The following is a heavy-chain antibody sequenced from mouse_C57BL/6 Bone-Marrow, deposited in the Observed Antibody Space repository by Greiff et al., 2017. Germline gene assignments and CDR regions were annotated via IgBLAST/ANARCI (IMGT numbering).Heavy chain of an antibody. J-gene: IGHJ2*01. CDR1: GSPFTLYF. CDR2: IDPSDSET. V-gene: IGHV1-52*01. Sequence: QVQLQQPGAELVRPGSSVPLSRNSPGSPFTLYFIHFFKQSPIQCLELIGNIDPSDSETHYNQKFKDKATLTVDKSSSTAYMQLSSLTSEDSAVYYCARGLFDYWGQGTTLTVSS. CDR3: ARGLFDY.